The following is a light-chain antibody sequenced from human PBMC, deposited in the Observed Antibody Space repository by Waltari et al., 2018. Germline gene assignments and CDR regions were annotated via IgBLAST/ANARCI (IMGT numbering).Light chain of an antibody. CDR2: WAS. CDR3: QQYYSTPLT. Sequence: DLVMTQSPDSLAASLGERATSHCKSRLSVLYSSNNKNYVAWYQQKPGQPPKLLIYWASTRESGVPDRFSGSGSGTDFTLTISSLQAEDVAVYYCQQYYSTPLTFGGGTKVEIK. V-gene: IGKV4-1*01. J-gene: IGKJ4*01. CDR1: LSVLYSSNNKNY.